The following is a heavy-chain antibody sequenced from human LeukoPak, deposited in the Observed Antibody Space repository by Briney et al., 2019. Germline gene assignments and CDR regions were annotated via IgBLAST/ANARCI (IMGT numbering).Heavy chain of an antibody. D-gene: IGHD6-19*01. Sequence: GGSLRLSCAASGFTFSSYSMNWVRQAPGKGLEWVSSISSSSSYIHYADSVKGRFTISRDNAKNSLYLQMNSLRAEDTAVYYCARDPYSSGWLFDYWGQGTLVTVSS. CDR3: ARDPYSSGWLFDY. J-gene: IGHJ4*02. V-gene: IGHV3-21*01. CDR1: GFTFSSYS. CDR2: ISSSSSYI.